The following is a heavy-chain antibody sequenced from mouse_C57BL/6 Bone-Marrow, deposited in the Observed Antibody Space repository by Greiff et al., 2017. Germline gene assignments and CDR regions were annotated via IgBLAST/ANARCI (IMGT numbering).Heavy chain of an antibody. CDR1: GYTFTGYW. D-gene: IGHD1-1*01. J-gene: IGHJ2*01. Sequence: QVQLQQSGAELMKPGASVKLSCKATGYTFTGYWLEWVKQRPGHGLEWIGEILPGSGSTNYNEKCKGKATFTAATSSITADMHLRCLTPEDSAIYSCARCPLRPGDYWGQGTTLTVSS. CDR3: ARCPLRPGDY. CDR2: ILPGSGST. V-gene: IGHV1-9*01.